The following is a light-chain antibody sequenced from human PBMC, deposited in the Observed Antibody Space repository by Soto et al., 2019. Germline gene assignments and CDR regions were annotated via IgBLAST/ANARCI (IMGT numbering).Light chain of an antibody. CDR2: EVS. V-gene: IGLV2-14*01. Sequence: QSVLTQPASVSGSPGQSITISCTGSSSDVGGYNFVSWYQHHPGEAPKLMIYEVSNRPSGVSNRFSGSKSGNTASLTISGLQAEDEADYYCHSYTSTSKLVFGGGTKVTVL. CDR3: HSYTSTSKLV. J-gene: IGLJ2*01. CDR1: SSDVGGYNF.